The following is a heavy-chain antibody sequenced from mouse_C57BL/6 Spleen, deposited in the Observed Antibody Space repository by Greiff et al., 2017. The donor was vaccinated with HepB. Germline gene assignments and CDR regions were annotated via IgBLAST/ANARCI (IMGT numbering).Heavy chain of an antibody. J-gene: IGHJ2*01. CDR1: GYTFTSYW. Sequence: VQLQQPGAELVRPGSSVKLSCKASGYTFTSYWMHWVKQRPIQGLEWIGNIDPSDSETHYNQKFKDKATLTVDKSSSTAYMQLSSLTSEDSAVYYCARWDYYGSSDYWGQGTTLTVSS. D-gene: IGHD1-1*01. CDR2: IDPSDSET. CDR3: ARWDYYGSSDY. V-gene: IGHV1-52*01.